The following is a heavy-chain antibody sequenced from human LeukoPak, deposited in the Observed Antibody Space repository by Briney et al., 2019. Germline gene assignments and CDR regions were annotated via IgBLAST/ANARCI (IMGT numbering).Heavy chain of an antibody. CDR2: ISGNSGYI. J-gene: IGHJ5*02. Sequence: GGSLRLSCAASGFTFSSYNMNWVRLAPEQGLEWISSISGNSGYISYADSVKGRFTVSGDNAKNSLYLQMNSLRADDTAVYYCVRIPNSANFPNWFDPWGQGTLVTVSS. CDR1: GFTFSSYN. D-gene: IGHD2/OR15-2a*01. V-gene: IGHV3-21*01. CDR3: VRIPNSANFPNWFDP.